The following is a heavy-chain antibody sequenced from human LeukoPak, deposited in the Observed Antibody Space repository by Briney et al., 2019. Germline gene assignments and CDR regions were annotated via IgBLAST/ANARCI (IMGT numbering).Heavy chain of an antibody. CDR1: GFTFSSYA. J-gene: IGHJ4*02. V-gene: IGHV3-23*01. CDR2: ISGSGGST. Sequence: GGSLRLSCAASGFTFSSYAMSWVRQAPGKGLEWVSAISGSGGSTYYADSVKGRFTISKDTSKNTLYLQMNSPRAEDTAVYYCAKEEWLGKMNYFDHWGQGTLVTVSS. CDR3: AKEEWLGKMNYFDH. D-gene: IGHD6-19*01.